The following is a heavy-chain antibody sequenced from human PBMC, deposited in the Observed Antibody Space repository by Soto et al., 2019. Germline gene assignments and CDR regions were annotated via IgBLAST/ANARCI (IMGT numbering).Heavy chain of an antibody. CDR3: ARDGGSNGEEYFQH. Sequence: QVQLQESGPGLVKPSQTLSLTCTVSGGSISSGGYYWSWIRQHPGKGLEWIGYIYYSGSTYYNPSLKSRFTISVDTSKNQFSLKLSSVTAADTAVYYCARDGGSNGEEYFQHWGQGTLVTVSS. J-gene: IGHJ1*01. V-gene: IGHV4-31*03. CDR1: GGSISSGGYY. CDR2: IYYSGST. D-gene: IGHD3-10*01.